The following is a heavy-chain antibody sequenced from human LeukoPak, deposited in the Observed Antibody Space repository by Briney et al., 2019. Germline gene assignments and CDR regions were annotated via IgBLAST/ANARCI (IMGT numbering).Heavy chain of an antibody. CDR2: IYSDGGT. CDR1: GVAVTSHY. V-gene: IGHV3-53*01. D-gene: IGHD1-26*01. Sequence: PGGSLRLSCAVSGVAVTSHYISWVRQAPGKGLEWVSAIYSDGGTNYADSVKGRFTISRDNAKNSLYLQMNSLRAEDTAVYYCARDVGALRPTDAFDIWGQGTMVTVSS. CDR3: ARDVGALRPTDAFDI. J-gene: IGHJ3*02.